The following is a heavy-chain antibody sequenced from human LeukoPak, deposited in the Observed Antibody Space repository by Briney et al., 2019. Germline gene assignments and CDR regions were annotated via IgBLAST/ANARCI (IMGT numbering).Heavy chain of an antibody. CDR1: GGTFSSYA. CDR2: IIPILGIA. D-gene: IGHD6-19*01. J-gene: IGHJ4*02. V-gene: IGHV1-69*04. Sequence: SVKVSCKASGGTFSSYAISWVRQAPGQGLEWMGRIIPILGIANYAQKFQGRVTITADKSTSTAYMEQSSLRSEDTAVYYCASYEAVAGQGDYFDYWGQGTLVTVSS. CDR3: ASYEAVAGQGDYFDY.